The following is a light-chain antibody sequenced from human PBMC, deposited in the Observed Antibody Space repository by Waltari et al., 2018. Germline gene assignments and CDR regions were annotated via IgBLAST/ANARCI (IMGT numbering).Light chain of an antibody. J-gene: IGKJ1*01. V-gene: IGKV3-20*01. CDR3: QHYVSLPVT. CDR1: QSFTRY. CDR2: DAS. Sequence: DIVLTQSPGTLSLSPGERATLSCRASQSFTRYLAWYQHRPGQAPRLLISDASTRAAGVADRFSGSGSGTDFSLTISRLEPEDFAVYYCQHYVSLPVTFGQGTRVEIK.